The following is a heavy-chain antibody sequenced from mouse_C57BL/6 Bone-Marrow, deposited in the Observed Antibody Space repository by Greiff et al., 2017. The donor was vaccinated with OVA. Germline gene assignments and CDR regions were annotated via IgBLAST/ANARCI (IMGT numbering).Heavy chain of an antibody. J-gene: IGHJ1*03. CDR2: ISYDGSN. Sequence: ESGPGLVKPSQSLSLTCSVTGYSITSGYYWNWIRQFPGNKLEWMGYISYDGSNNYNPSLKNRISITRDTSKNQFFLKLNSVTTEDTATEYCASRGDGYYWYVDVWGTGTTVTVSA. V-gene: IGHV3-6*01. D-gene: IGHD2-3*01. CDR1: GYSITSGYY. CDR3: ASRGDGYYWYVDV.